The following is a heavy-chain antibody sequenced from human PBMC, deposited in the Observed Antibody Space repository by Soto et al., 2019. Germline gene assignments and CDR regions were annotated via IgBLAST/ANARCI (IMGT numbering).Heavy chain of an antibody. J-gene: IGHJ4*02. CDR2: INHSGST. CDR1: GGSFSGYY. Sequence: QLQLQQWGAGLLKPSETLSLTCAVYGGSFSGYYWSWIRQPPGKGLEWIGEINHSGSTNYNPSLKSRVAISVDTSKNQFSLKLSSVTAADTAVYYCARGATIAAAGKFDYWGQGTLVTVSS. V-gene: IGHV4-34*01. D-gene: IGHD6-13*01. CDR3: ARGATIAAAGKFDY.